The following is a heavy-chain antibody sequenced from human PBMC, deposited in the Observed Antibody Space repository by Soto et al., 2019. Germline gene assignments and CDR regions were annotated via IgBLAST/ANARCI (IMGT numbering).Heavy chain of an antibody. J-gene: IGHJ3*02. Sequence: QVRLVESGGGVVQPGRSLRLSCAASGFTFSSYGMHWVRQAPGKGLEWVAVISYDGSNKYYADSVKGRFTISRDNSKNTLYLQMNSLRAEDTAVYYCAKISVVVAATTDAFDIWGQGTMVTVSS. CDR3: AKISVVVAATTDAFDI. CDR2: ISYDGSNK. D-gene: IGHD2-15*01. CDR1: GFTFSSYG. V-gene: IGHV3-30*18.